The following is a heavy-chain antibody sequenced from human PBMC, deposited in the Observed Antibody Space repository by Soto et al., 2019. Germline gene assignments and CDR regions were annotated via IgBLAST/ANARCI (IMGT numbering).Heavy chain of an antibody. CDR2: IYYSGST. Sequence: QLQLQESGPGLVKPSETLSLTCTVSGGSISSSSYYWGWIRQPPGKGLEWIGSIYYSGSTYYNPSLKSRVTISVATSKNQFSLKLSSVTAADTAVYYCARFSSSWSPDYWGQGTLVTVSS. CDR3: ARFSSSWSPDY. V-gene: IGHV4-39*01. J-gene: IGHJ4*02. CDR1: GGSISSSSYY. D-gene: IGHD6-13*01.